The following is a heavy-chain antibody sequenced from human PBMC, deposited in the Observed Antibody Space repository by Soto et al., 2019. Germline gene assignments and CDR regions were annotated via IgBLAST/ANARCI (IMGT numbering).Heavy chain of an antibody. Sequence: ASVKVSCKASGYTFTGYYMQWVRQAPGQGLEWMGWINPNSGGTNYAQKFQGWVTMTRDTSISTAYMELSRLRSDDTAVYYCARMGPSSSYYYYYGMDVWGQGTTVTVSS. CDR3: ARMGPSSSYYYYYGMDV. CDR2: INPNSGGT. CDR1: GYTFTGYY. J-gene: IGHJ6*02. D-gene: IGHD6-13*01. V-gene: IGHV1-2*04.